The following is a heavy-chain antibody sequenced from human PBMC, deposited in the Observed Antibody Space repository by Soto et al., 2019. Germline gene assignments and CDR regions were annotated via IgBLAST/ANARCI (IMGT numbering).Heavy chain of an antibody. Sequence: GGSLRLSCEASGFTFSGFDMHWVRQPTGKGLEWVSTIGTAGDTYYAVSVKGRFTISRDNAKNSLSLQMNSLRAGDTAVYSCARGQEVGAHFFDSWGQGTQVTVSS. V-gene: IGHV3-13*01. D-gene: IGHD2-15*01. CDR2: IGTAGDT. J-gene: IGHJ4*02. CDR3: ARGQEVGAHFFDS. CDR1: GFTFSGFD.